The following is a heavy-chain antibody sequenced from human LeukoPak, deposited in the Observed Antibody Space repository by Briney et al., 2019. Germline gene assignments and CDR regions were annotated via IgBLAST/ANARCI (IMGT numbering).Heavy chain of an antibody. CDR1: GYAFTSYY. J-gene: IGHJ4*02. CDR2: INPGLGST. V-gene: IGHV1-46*01. Sequence: EASVKVSCKASGYAFTSYYMHWVRQAPGQGLEWMGIINPGLGSTSYAQKFQGRVTMTRDMSTSTVYMELSSLRSEDTAVYYCARSIVVVTAAPFDYWGQGTLVTVSS. CDR3: ARSIVVVTAAPFDY. D-gene: IGHD2-21*02.